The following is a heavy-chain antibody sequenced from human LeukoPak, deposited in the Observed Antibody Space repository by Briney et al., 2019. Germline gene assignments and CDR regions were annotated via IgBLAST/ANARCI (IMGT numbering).Heavy chain of an antibody. CDR3: ARPLRYYGSGSYDAFDI. D-gene: IGHD3-10*01. CDR1: GGSFSGYY. CDR2: INHSGST. Sequence: PSETLSLTCAVYGGSFSGYYWSWIRQPPGKGLEWIGEINHSGSTNYNPSLKSRVTISVDTSKNQFSLKLSSVTAADTAVYYCARPLRYYGSGSYDAFDIWGQGTIVTVSS. V-gene: IGHV4-34*01. J-gene: IGHJ3*02.